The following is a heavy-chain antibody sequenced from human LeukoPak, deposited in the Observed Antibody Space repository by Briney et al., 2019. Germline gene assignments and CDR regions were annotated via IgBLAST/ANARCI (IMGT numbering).Heavy chain of an antibody. CDR3: ARGRFYYDSSGYYVLSS. CDR2: MNPNSGNT. J-gene: IGHJ4*02. CDR1: GYTFTSYD. Sequence: ASVKVSCKASGYTFTSYDINWVRQATGQGLEWMGWMNPNSGNTGYAQKFQGRVTMTRNTSISTAYMELSSLRSEDTAVYYCARGRFYYDSSGYYVLSSWGQGTLATVSS. V-gene: IGHV1-8*01. D-gene: IGHD3-22*01.